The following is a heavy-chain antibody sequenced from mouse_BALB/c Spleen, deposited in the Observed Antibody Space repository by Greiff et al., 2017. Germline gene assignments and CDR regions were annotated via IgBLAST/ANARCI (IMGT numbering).Heavy chain of an antibody. D-gene: IGHD1-1*01. J-gene: IGHJ3*01. CDR2: IDPENGDT. Sequence: EVQLQQSGAELVRSGASVKLSCTASGFNIKDYYMHWVKQRPEQGLEWIGWIDPENGDTEYAPNFQGKATMTADTSSNTAYLQLSSLTSEDTAVYYCIASYEVLAYWGQGTLVTVSA. V-gene: IGHV14-4*02. CDR1: GFNIKDYY. CDR3: IASYEVLAY.